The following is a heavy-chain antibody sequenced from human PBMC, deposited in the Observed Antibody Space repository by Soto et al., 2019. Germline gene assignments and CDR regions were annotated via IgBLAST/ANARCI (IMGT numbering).Heavy chain of an antibody. V-gene: IGHV1-24*01. CDR2: FDPEDGET. J-gene: IGHJ6*02. CDR3: ATNIAGAGVYYYGMDV. Sequence: ASVKVSCKVSGYTLTELSMHWVRQAPGKGLEWMGGFDPEDGETIYAQKFQGRVTMTEDTSTDTAYMELSSLRSEDTAVYYCATNIAGAGVYYYGMDVWGQGTTVTVSS. CDR1: GYTLTELS. D-gene: IGHD6-13*01.